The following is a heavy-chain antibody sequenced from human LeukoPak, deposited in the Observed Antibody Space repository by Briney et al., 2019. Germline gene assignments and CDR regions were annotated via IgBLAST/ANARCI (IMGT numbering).Heavy chain of an antibody. V-gene: IGHV3-23*01. Sequence: GGSLRLSCAASGFTFSSYAMSWVCQAPGKGLEWVSAISGSGGSTYYADSVKGRFTISRDNSKNTLYLQMNSLRAEDTAVYYCAKGPDYYDSSGYYWRDYYGMDVWGQGTTVTVSS. D-gene: IGHD3-22*01. CDR3: AKGPDYYDSSGYYWRDYYGMDV. J-gene: IGHJ6*02. CDR2: ISGSGGST. CDR1: GFTFSSYA.